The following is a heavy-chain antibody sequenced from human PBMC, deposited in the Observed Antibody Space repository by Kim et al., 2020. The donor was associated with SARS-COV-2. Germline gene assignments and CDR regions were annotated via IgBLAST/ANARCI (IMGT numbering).Heavy chain of an antibody. V-gene: IGHV1-2*02. J-gene: IGHJ3*02. D-gene: IGHD5-18*01. CDR3: ARIRYSYAKAAFDI. Sequence: AQKFKGRVTMTRDTSISTAYMELSRLRSDDTAVYYCARIRYSYAKAAFDIWGQGTMVTVSS.